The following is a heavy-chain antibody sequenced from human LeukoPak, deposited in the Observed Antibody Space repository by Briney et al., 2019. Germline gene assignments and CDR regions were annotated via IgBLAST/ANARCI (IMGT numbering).Heavy chain of an antibody. CDR2: IYHSGST. V-gene: IGHV4-59*01. D-gene: IGHD6-19*01. CDR3: AKSDNSGWLTWFDP. Sequence: SETLSLTCTVSGGSLSSDYWSWIRQPPGKGLEWIGYIYHSGSTNYNPSLKSRVTISVDTSKNQFSLKLSSVTAADTAVYYCAKSDNSGWLTWFDPWGQGTLVTVSS. J-gene: IGHJ5*02. CDR1: GGSLSSDY.